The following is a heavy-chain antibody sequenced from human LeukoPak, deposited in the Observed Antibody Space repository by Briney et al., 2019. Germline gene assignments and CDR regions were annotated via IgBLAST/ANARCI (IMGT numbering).Heavy chain of an antibody. Sequence: ASVTVSCKASGYTFTGYYMHWVRQAPGQGLEWMGWINPNSGGTNYAQKFQGRVTMTRDTSISTAYMELSRLRSDDTAVYYCARVPRSSWAPILGAFDIWGQGTMVTVSS. J-gene: IGHJ3*02. V-gene: IGHV1-2*02. CDR1: GYTFTGYY. CDR3: ARVPRSSWAPILGAFDI. D-gene: IGHD6-13*01. CDR2: INPNSGGT.